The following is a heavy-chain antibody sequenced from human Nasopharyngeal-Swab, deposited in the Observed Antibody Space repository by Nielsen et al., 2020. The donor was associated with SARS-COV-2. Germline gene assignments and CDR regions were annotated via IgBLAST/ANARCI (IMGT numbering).Heavy chain of an antibody. CDR3: AKVPQYCSNGVCFGY. CDR2: SSGSGTST. D-gene: IGHD2-8*01. J-gene: IGHJ4*02. V-gene: IGHV3-23*01. Sequence: GESLKISCAASGFSLHSYAMSWVRQAPGKGLEWVSSSSGSGTSTYYAASVKGRSTISRDNSKNTLYLQMNSLRAEDTAVYYCAKVPQYCSNGVCFGYWGQGTLVTVSS. CDR1: GFSLHSYA.